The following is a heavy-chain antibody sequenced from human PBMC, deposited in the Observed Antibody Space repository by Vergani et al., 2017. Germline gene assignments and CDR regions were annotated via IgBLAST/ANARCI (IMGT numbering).Heavy chain of an antibody. CDR1: GGTFSSYA. D-gene: IGHD3-22*01. CDR2: IIPICGTA. J-gene: IGHJ4*02. CDR3: ATAEVDYYDSSGYYYGNFDY. Sequence: QVQLVQSGAEVKKPGSSVKVSCKASGGTFSSYAISWVRQAPGHGLEWMGGIIPICGTANYAQKFQGRVTSTADEATSTAYMELSSLRSEDTAVYYCATAEVDYYDSSGYYYGNFDYWGQGTLVTVSS. V-gene: IGHV1-69*01.